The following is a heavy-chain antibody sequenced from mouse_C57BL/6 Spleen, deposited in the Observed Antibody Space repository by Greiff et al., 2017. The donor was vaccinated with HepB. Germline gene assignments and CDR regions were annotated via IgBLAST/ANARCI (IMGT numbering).Heavy chain of an antibody. J-gene: IGHJ3*01. CDR1: GYAFSSSW. Sequence: QVQLKESGPELVKPGASVKISCKASGYAFSSSWMNWVKQRPGKGLEWIGRIYPGDGDTNYNGKFKGKATLTADKSSSTAYMQLSSLTSEDSAVYFCAMLPSRQLFFAYWGQGTLVAVSA. V-gene: IGHV1-82*01. CDR2: IYPGDGDT. D-gene: IGHD3-2*01. CDR3: AMLPSRQLFFAY.